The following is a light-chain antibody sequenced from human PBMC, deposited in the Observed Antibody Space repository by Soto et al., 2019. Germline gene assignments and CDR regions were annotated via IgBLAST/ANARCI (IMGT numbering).Light chain of an antibody. J-gene: IGLJ1*01. CDR2: SHN. V-gene: IGLV1-44*01. CDR3: AAWDDSLTAYV. CDR1: TSNIGSNT. Sequence: QSVLLQPPSASGTPGQRVTISCSGSTSNIGSNTVSWYQQLPGPAPKLLIYSHNQRPSGVPDRFSGSKSGTSASLAISGLQPEDEADYYCAAWDDSLTAYVFGTGTKVTVL.